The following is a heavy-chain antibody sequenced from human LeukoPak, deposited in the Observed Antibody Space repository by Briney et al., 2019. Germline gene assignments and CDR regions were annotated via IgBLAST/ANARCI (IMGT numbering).Heavy chain of an antibody. D-gene: IGHD2-21*01. V-gene: IGHV4-38-2*01. Sequence: SETLSLTCAVSGSSISSGYFWGWIRPPPGKGLEWIGSIYHSGSTYYNPSLKSRVTISVDTSKNQFSLKLSSVTASDTAVYYCARYSPPDYWGQGTLVTVSA. CDR1: GSSISSGYF. J-gene: IGHJ4*02. CDR3: ARYSPPDY. CDR2: IYHSGST.